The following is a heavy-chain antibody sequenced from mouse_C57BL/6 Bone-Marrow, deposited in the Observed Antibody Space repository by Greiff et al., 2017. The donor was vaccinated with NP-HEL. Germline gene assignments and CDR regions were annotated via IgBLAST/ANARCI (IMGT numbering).Heavy chain of an antibody. CDR2: IHPNSGST. CDR3: ARCWAWFAY. V-gene: IGHV1-64*01. Sequence: VKLQQSGAELVKPGASVKLSCKASGYTFTSYWMHWVKQRPGQGLEWIGMIHPNSGSTNYNEKFKSKATLTVDKSSSTAYMQLSSLTSEDSAVYYCARCWAWFAYWGQGTLVTVSA. CDR1: GYTFTSYW. J-gene: IGHJ3*01.